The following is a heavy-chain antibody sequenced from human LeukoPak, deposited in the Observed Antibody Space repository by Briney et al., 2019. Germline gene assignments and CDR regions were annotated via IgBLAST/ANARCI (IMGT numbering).Heavy chain of an antibody. CDR1: GYTFTSYG. CDR3: ARALRPRLTSTYYYGSGSYKPRQPEAYYFDY. D-gene: IGHD3-10*01. CDR2: TSAYNGNT. J-gene: IGHJ4*02. V-gene: IGHV1-18*01. Sequence: ASVKVSCKASGYTFTSYGISWVRQAPGQGLEWMGWTSAYNGNTNYAQKLQGRVTMTTDTSTSTAYMELRSLRSDDTAVYYCARALRPRLTSTYYYGSGSYKPRQPEAYYFDYWGQGTLVTVSS.